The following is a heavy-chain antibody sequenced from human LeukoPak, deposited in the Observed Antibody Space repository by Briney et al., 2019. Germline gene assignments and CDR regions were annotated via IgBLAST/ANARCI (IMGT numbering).Heavy chain of an antibody. CDR1: GFTFSDYA. V-gene: IGHV3-23*01. CDR3: AKDFYSVTYPRFDY. J-gene: IGHJ4*02. CDR2: ISGTGGSGDST. Sequence: GGSLRLSCAAPGFTFSDYAMSWVRQAPGKGLEWISAISGTGGSGDSTYYADSVKGRFTISRDNSKITLYLQMNSLRAEDTAVYYCAKDFYSVTYPRFDYWGQGTLVTVSS. D-gene: IGHD4-23*01.